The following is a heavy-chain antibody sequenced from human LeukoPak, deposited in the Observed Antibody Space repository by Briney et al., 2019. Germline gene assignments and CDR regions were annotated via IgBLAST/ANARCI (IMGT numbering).Heavy chain of an antibody. J-gene: IGHJ4*02. CDR3: ATEIYYYDSSGYSR. CDR1: GGTFSSYA. Sequence: SVKVPCKASGGTFSSYAISWVRQAPGQGLEWMGRIIPILGIANYAQKFQGRVTITADKSTSTAYMELSSLRSEDTAVYYCATEIYYYDSSGYSRWGQGTLVTVSS. D-gene: IGHD3-22*01. CDR2: IIPILGIA. V-gene: IGHV1-69*04.